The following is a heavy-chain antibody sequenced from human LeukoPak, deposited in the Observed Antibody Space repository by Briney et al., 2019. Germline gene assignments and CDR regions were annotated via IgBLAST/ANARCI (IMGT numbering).Heavy chain of an antibody. CDR1: GFTFSSYW. CDR3: ARWSRGDNFDY. V-gene: IGHV3-7*01. Sequence: GGSLRLSCAASGFTFSSYWMSWVRQAPGKGLEWVANIKQDGSEKYYVDSVKGRFTISRDNAKNSLHLQMNSLRAEDTAVYYCARWSRGDNFDYWGQGTLVTISS. D-gene: IGHD2-21*02. J-gene: IGHJ4*02. CDR2: IKQDGSEK.